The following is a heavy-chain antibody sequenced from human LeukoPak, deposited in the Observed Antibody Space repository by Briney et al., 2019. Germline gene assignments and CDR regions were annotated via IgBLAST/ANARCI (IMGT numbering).Heavy chain of an antibody. CDR1: GGSISSSSYY. Sequence: SETLSLTCTVSGGSISSSSYYWGWIRQPPGKGLEWIGSIYYSGSTYYNPSLKSRVTISVDTSKNQFSLKLSSVTAADTAVYYCARERGGPPVGLRAFDIWGQGTMVTVSS. CDR3: ARERGGPPVGLRAFDI. D-gene: IGHD4-23*01. V-gene: IGHV4-39*07. J-gene: IGHJ3*02. CDR2: IYYSGST.